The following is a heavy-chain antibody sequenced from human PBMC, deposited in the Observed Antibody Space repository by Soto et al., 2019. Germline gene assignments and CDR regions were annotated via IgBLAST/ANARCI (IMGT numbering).Heavy chain of an antibody. CDR3: VSDRLWEQWLGPHDAFEI. J-gene: IGHJ3*02. CDR1: GFIFGRYS. Sequence: EQLVESGGGFVQPGGSLRLSCAASGFIFGRYSLSWVRQAPGKGLEWISYIDASGSAIYYSDSVKGRFTISRDHAKHSLSLQMDGLRDEDTAVYYCVSDRLWEQWLGPHDAFEIWGQGTMVTVSS. CDR2: IDASGSAI. V-gene: IGHV3-48*02. D-gene: IGHD6-19*01.